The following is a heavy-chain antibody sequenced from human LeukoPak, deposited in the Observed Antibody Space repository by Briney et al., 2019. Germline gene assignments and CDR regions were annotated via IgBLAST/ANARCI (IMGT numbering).Heavy chain of an antibody. V-gene: IGHV3-23*01. J-gene: IGHJ4*02. CDR3: AKESRYSYGYYFDY. CDR1: GFTFSNYA. Sequence: GGSLRLSCAASGFTFSNYAMSWVRQAPGKGLEWVSGIGGSGGSTYYADSVKGRFTISRDNSKNTLYLQMNSLRAEDTAVYYCAKESRYSYGYYFDYWGQGTLVTVSS. D-gene: IGHD5-18*01. CDR2: IGGSGGST.